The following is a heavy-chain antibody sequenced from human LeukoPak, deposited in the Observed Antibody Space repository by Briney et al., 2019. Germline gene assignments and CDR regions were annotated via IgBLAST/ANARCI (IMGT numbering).Heavy chain of an antibody. J-gene: IGHJ4*02. V-gene: IGHV1-18*01. CDR2: ISGYNGHT. CDR3: ARGSTARYYSDSSGYYRGAFDY. CDR1: GYTFTNYG. Sequence: ASVKVSCKASGYTFTNYGISWVRQAPGQGLEWMGWISGYNGHTNYAQKLQGRVTMTTDTSTSTAYMELRSLRSDDTAVYYCARGSTARYYSDSSGYYRGAFDYWGQGTLVTVSS. D-gene: IGHD3-22*01.